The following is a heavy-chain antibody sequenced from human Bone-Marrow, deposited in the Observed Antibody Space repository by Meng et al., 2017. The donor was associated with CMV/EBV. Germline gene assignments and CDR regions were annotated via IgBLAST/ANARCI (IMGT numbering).Heavy chain of an antibody. Sequence: GESLKISCAASGFTFSSYSMNWVRQAPGKGLEWVSSISSSSSYIYYADSVKGRFTISRDNAKNSLYLQMNSLRDEDTAVFYCARGAGGHVTKNYYYHAMDVWGQGTTVTVSS. J-gene: IGHJ6*02. D-gene: IGHD3-16*01. CDR1: GFTFSSYS. V-gene: IGHV3-21*01. CDR3: ARGAGGHVTKNYYYHAMDV. CDR2: ISSSSSYI.